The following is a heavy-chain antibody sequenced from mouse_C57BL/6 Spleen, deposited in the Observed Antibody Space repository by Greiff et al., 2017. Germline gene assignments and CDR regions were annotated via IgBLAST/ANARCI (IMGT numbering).Heavy chain of an antibody. Sequence: VQLQQPGAELVRPGTSVKLSCKASGYTFTSYWMHWVKQRPGHGLEWIGVIDPSDSYTNYNQKFKGKATLTVDTSSSTAYMQLSSLTSEDSAVYYCARGGLGHDFDYWGQGTTLTVSS. J-gene: IGHJ2*01. D-gene: IGHD4-1*01. CDR2: IDPSDSYT. CDR3: ARGGLGHDFDY. CDR1: GYTFTSYW. V-gene: IGHV1-59*01.